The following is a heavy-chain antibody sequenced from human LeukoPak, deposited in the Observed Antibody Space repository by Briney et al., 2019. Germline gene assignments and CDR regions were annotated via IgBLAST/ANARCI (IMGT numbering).Heavy chain of an antibody. Sequence: ASVKVSCKASGYTFTSYYMHWVRQAPGQGLEWMGIINPSGGSTSYAQKFQGRVTMTRDTSTSTVYMELSSLRSEDTAVYYCARDCPYGSGSFNDAFDIWGQGTMVTASS. J-gene: IGHJ3*02. D-gene: IGHD3-10*01. CDR3: ARDCPYGSGSFNDAFDI. CDR1: GYTFTSYY. CDR2: INPSGGST. V-gene: IGHV1-46*01.